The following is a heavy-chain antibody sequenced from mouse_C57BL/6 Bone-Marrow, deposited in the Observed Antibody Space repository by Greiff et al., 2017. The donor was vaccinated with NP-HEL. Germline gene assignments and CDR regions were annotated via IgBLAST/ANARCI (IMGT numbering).Heavy chain of an antibody. CDR1: GYSFTDYN. D-gene: IGHD2-12*01. J-gene: IGHJ1*03. Sequence: VHVKQSGPELVKPGASVKISCKASGYSFTDYNMNWVKQSNGKSLEWIGVINPNYGTTSYNQKFKGKATLTVDQSSSTAYMQLNSLTSEDSAVYYCAREDYRQGYFDVWGTGTTVTVSA. CDR2: INPNYGTT. V-gene: IGHV1-39*01. CDR3: AREDYRQGYFDV.